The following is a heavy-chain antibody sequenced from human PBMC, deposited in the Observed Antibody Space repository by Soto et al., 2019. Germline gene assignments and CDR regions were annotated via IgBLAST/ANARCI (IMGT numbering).Heavy chain of an antibody. CDR2: ISYDSSNK. Sequence: VQLLASGGGLIQPGGSLRLSCAASGFTFSYGIHWLRQAPGKGLEWVAYISYDSSNKFYGDSVKGRFTISRDNSKNTQSLQMNSLRAEDTAVYYCAKLVIGYCSGNTCDDYWGQGTLVAVSS. CDR3: AKLVIGYCSGNTCDDY. CDR1: GFTFSYG. V-gene: IGHV3-30*18. J-gene: IGHJ4*02. D-gene: IGHD2-15*01.